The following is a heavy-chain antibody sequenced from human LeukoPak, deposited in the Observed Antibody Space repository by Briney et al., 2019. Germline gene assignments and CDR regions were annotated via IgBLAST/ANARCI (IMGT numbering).Heavy chain of an antibody. V-gene: IGHV3-23*01. J-gene: IGHJ6*02. CDR1: GFTFSSYA. CDR2: ICGSGGST. Sequence: GGSLRLSCAASGFTFSSYAMSCVRQAPGKGLVWVSAICGSGGSTYYADSVKGRFTISRDNSKNTLYVQMNSLRAEDTAVYDCAKDFYYGIDVWGQETTVTVS. CDR3: AKDFYYGIDV.